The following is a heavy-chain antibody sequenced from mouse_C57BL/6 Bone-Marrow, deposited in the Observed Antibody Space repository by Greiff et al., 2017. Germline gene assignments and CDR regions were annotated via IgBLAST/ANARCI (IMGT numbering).Heavy chain of an antibody. V-gene: IGHV1-59*01. CDR3: ASYDGIHMVY. J-gene: IGHJ4*01. Sequence: VQLQQPGAELVRPGTSVKLSCKASGYTFTSYWMHWVKQRPGQGLEWIGVIDPSDSYTNYNQKFKGKATLTVDTSSNTAYMPLSSLTSEDSAVYYWASYDGIHMVYWGQGTS. D-gene: IGHD2-3*01. CDR1: GYTFTSYW. CDR2: IDPSDSYT.